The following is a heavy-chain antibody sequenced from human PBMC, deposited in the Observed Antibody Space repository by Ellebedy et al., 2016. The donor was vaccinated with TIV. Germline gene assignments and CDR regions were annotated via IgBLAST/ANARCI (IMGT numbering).Heavy chain of an antibody. J-gene: IGHJ5*02. CDR1: GFTFSDYW. V-gene: IGHV3-11*04. CDR2: ISTSGSTI. CDR3: ARYDSSGYLLDP. Sequence: GESLKISXAASGFTFSDYWMNWVRQAPGKGLEWVSYISTSGSTIYYADSVKGRFTISRDNAKNSLYLQMNSLRAEDTAVYYCARYDSSGYLLDPWGQGTLVTVSS. D-gene: IGHD3-22*01.